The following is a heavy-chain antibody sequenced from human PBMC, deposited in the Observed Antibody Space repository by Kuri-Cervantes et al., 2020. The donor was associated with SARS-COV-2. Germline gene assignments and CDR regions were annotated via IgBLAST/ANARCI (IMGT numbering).Heavy chain of an antibody. CDR2: ISGSGGST. J-gene: IGHJ4*02. CDR3: ATKWAVVVPAASPFDY. CDR1: GFTFSSYA. Sequence: GESLKISCAASGFTFSSYAMSWVRQAPGKGLEWVSAISGSGGSTYYADSVKGRFTISRDNSKNTLYLQMNSLRSEDTAVYYCATKWAVVVPAASPFDYWGQGTLVTVSS. D-gene: IGHD2-2*01. V-gene: IGHV3-23*01.